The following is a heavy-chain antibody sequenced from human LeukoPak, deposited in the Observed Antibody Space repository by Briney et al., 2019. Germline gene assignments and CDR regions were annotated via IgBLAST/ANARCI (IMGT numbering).Heavy chain of an antibody. J-gene: IGHJ6*02. CDR2: IYTSGST. CDR3: ARLYWAGNPLLDSSGYYGMGV. V-gene: IGHV4-4*07. Sequence: SETLSLTCTVSGGSISSYYWSWIRQPAGKGLEWIGRIYTSGSTNYNPSLKSRVTMSVDTSKNQFSLKLSSVTAADTAVYYCARLYWAGNPLLDSSGYYGMGVWGQGTTVTVSS. D-gene: IGHD3-22*01. CDR1: GGSISSYY.